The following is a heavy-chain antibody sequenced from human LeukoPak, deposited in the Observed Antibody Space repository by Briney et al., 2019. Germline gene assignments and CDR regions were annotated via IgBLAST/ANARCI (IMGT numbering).Heavy chain of an antibody. D-gene: IGHD3-22*01. CDR1: GFTFDDYG. CDR3: ARALYYYDSSGYDY. J-gene: IGHJ4*02. V-gene: IGHV3-20*01. CDR2: INWNGGST. Sequence: GGSLRLSCAASGFTFDDYGMSWVRQAPGKGLEWVSGINWNGGSTGYADSVKGRFTISRDNAKNSLYLQMNSLRAEDTALYHCARALYYYDSSGYDYWGQGTLVTVSS.